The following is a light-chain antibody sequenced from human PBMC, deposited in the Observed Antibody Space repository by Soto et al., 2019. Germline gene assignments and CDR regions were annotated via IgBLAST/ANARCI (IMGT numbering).Light chain of an antibody. J-gene: IGKJ2*01. Sequence: DIQMTQSPSSLSASVGDRVTITCRASESISRYVNWYQQKPGKAPTLLIYAASSLQSGVSSRFSGSGSGTDFTLTISSLQPEDFATYYCQQSYSTPIYTFGQGTNLEIK. CDR3: QQSYSTPIYT. V-gene: IGKV1-39*01. CDR2: AAS. CDR1: ESISRY.